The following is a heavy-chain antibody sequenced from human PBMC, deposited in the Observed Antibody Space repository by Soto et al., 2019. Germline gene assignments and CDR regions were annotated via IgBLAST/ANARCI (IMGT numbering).Heavy chain of an antibody. Sequence: GGSLRLSCAASGFTFSNAWMNWVRQAPGKGLEWVGRIKSKTDGGTTDYAAPVKGRFTISRDDSKNTLYLQMNSLKTEDTAVYYCTTADFFSSGYLVLYYFDYWGQGTLVTVSS. J-gene: IGHJ4*02. CDR3: TTADFFSSGYLVLYYFDY. V-gene: IGHV3-15*07. CDR1: GFTFSNAW. CDR2: IKSKTDGGTT. D-gene: IGHD3-3*01.